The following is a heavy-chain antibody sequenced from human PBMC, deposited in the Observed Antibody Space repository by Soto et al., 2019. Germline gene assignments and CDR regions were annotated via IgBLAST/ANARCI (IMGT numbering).Heavy chain of an antibody. CDR2: SYYSGST. CDR1: GGSISSGGYY. J-gene: IGHJ4*02. Sequence: QVQLQESGPGLVKPSQTLSLTCTVSGGSISSGGYYWSWIRQHPGKGLEWIGYSYYSGSTYYNPSLKSRVTISVDTSKNQFSLKLSSVTDADTAVYYCARGRYYCSSTSCYTDYFDYWGQGTLVTVSS. V-gene: IGHV4-31*03. CDR3: ARGRYYCSSTSCYTDYFDY. D-gene: IGHD2-2*02.